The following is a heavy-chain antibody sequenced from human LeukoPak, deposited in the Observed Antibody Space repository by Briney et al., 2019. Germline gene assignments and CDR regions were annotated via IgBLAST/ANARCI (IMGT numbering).Heavy chain of an antibody. V-gene: IGHV3-23*01. CDR1: GFTFSSHS. D-gene: IGHD3-3*01. CDR3: AKATDYDLWSGYYTGGINDAFDI. J-gene: IGHJ3*02. CDR2: ISGSGGST. Sequence: PGGSLRLFHPAAGFTFSSHSMSWVRLAPGKGLVFVSAISGSGGSTFYADCVKGRFTISRDHSKHTLYLQMNSLRAEDTAVYYCAKATDYDLWSGYYTGGINDAFDIWAQGTMVTVPS.